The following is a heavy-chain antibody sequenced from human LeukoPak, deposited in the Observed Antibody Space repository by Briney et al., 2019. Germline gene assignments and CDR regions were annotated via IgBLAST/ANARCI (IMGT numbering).Heavy chain of an antibody. D-gene: IGHD2-2*01. V-gene: IGHV1-69*13. Sequence: ASVKVSCKASGYTFSSCAINWVRQAPGQGLEWMGGIIPIFGTANYAQKFQGRVTITADESTSTAYMELSSLRSEDTAVYYCARDRRCSSTSCYYASNNWFDPWGQGTLVTVSS. CDR2: IIPIFGTA. J-gene: IGHJ5*02. CDR1: GYTFSSCA. CDR3: ARDRRCSSTSCYYASNNWFDP.